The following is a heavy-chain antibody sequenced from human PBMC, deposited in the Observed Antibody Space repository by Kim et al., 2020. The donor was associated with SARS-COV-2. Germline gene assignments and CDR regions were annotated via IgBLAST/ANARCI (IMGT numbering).Heavy chain of an antibody. V-gene: IGHV1-24*01. CDR1: GYTLTELS. CDR2: FDPEDGET. CDR3: ATSAAAGRLYWFDP. J-gene: IGHJ5*02. D-gene: IGHD6-13*01. Sequence: ASVKVSCKVSGYTLTELSMHWVRQAPGKGLEWMGGFDPEDGETIYAQKFQGRVTMTEDTSTDTAYMELSSLRSEDMAVYYCATSAAAGRLYWFDPWGQGTLVTVSS.